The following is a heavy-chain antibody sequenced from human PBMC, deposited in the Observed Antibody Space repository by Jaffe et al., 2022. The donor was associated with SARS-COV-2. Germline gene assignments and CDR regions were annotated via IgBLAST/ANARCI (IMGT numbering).Heavy chain of an antibody. V-gene: IGHV3-11*06. J-gene: IGHJ5*02. CDR3: AREVGQLVGSLWFDP. CDR2: SSSSSSYT. Sequence: QVQLVESGGGLVKPGGSLRLSCAASGFTFSDYYMSWIRQAPGKGLEWVSYSSSSSSYTNYADSVKGRFTISRDNAKNSLYLQMNSLRAEDTAVYYCAREVGQLVGSLWFDPWGQGTLVTVSS. CDR1: GFTFSDYY. D-gene: IGHD6-13*01.